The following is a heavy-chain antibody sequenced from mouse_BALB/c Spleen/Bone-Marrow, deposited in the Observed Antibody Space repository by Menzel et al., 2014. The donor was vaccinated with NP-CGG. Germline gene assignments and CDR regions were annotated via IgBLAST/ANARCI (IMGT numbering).Heavy chain of an antibody. V-gene: IGHV1-9*01. Sequence: VQLQQSGAELMKPGASVKISCKATGYTFSNYWMEWVKQRPGHGLEWIGEILPGSGSTNYNEKFTGKATFTADTSSNTACLQLSSLTSADSAVYYCASGDYFDYWGQGTTLTVSS. J-gene: IGHJ2*01. CDR3: ASGDYFDY. CDR2: ILPGSGST. CDR1: GYTFSNYW.